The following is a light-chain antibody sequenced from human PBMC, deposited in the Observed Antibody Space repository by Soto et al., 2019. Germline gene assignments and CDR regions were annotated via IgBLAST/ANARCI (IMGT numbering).Light chain of an antibody. J-gene: IGKJ1*01. Sequence: DIQITQYPSCLSAYVPYRVKITFTSGQGIEINLGWYQQKPGKAPKRLIYGASTLQSGVPSRFSGSGSGTEFTLTISSLQTEDFATYSCIQYNTYPRSFGQGTKVDIK. V-gene: IGKV1-17*01. CDR1: QGIEIN. CDR3: IQYNTYPRS. CDR2: GAS.